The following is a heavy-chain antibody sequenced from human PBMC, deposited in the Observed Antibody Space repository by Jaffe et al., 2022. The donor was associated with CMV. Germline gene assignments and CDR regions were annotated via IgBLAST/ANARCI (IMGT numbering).Heavy chain of an antibody. CDR1: GGSISDSSYY. V-gene: IGHV4-39*02. CDR2: IYYSGST. J-gene: IGHJ4*02. CDR3: VRVMGAHSVDY. Sequence: QLQLQESGPGLVKPSETLSLTCTVSGGSISDSSYYWGWIRQPPGKGLEWIGSIYYSGSTHYNPSLKSRVTISVDTSKNQFSLDLSSLTAADTAVYHCVRVMGAHSVDYWGQGTLVTVSS. D-gene: IGHD1-26*01.